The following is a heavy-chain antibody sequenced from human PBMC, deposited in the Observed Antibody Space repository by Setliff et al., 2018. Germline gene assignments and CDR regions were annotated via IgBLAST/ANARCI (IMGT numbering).Heavy chain of an antibody. V-gene: IGHV3-11*05. CDR1: GFTFSDYY. CDR2: ISSGSDLT. J-gene: IGHJ4*02. CDR3: ARDFGGWNLYYFDF. Sequence: GSLRLSCVASGFTFSDYYMTWIRQAPGKGLEWVSYISSGSDLTNYAASVKGRFIISRDNTKNSLYLQMNGLRAEDTAFYYCARDFGGWNLYYFDFRGQGTLVTVSS. D-gene: IGHD6-19*01.